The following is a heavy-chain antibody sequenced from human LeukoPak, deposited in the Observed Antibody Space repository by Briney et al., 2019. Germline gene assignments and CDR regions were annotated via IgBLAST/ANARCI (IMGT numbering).Heavy chain of an antibody. CDR3: ARESGYPPYYYYYYMDV. J-gene: IGHJ6*03. CDR2: IYTSGST. Sequence: SETLSLTCTVSGGSISSYYWSSIRQPAGKGLEWIGRIYTSGSTNYNPSLKSRVTMSVDTSKNQFSLKLRSVTAADTAVYYCARESGYPPYYYYYYMDVWGKGTTVTVSS. CDR1: GGSISSYY. D-gene: IGHD3-3*01. V-gene: IGHV4-4*07.